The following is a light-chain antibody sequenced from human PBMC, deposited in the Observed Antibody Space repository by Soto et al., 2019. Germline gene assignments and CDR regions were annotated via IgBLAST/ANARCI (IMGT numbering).Light chain of an antibody. CDR3: QQYHTDWT. Sequence: DIQVTRSPSTLAASVGDTVTITCRASEGIDNWFAWYQQKPGKAPKLLIFAASTLVRGVPSRFSGGGSRTEFTITIGSLQADESATFYCQQYHTDWTFGQGTKVDIK. J-gene: IGKJ1*01. CDR1: EGIDNW. CDR2: AAS. V-gene: IGKV1-5*01.